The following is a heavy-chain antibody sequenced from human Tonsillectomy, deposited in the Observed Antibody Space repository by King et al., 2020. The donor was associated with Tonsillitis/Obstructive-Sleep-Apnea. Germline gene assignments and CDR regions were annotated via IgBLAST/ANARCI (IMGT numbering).Heavy chain of an antibody. V-gene: IGHV1-18*01. Sequence: QLVQSGAEVKKPGASVKVSCEASGYTFTTYGISWGRQAPGQGLEWMGWISAYTSETHSAQENKGRVSMTTDTSTSTAYMEMRSLGSDDTAAYYCAGLGAGNSRRYYYWGLDVWGQGTTVTVSS. CDR2: ISAYTSET. J-gene: IGHJ6*02. D-gene: IGHD4-23*01. CDR3: AGLGAGNSRRYYYWGLDV. CDR1: GYTFTTYG.